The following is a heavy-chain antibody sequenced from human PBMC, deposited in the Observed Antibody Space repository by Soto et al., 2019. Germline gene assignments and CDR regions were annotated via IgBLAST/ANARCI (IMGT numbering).Heavy chain of an antibody. CDR2: ASYDGSNK. CDR3: ARSVQARGIFHFLYYFDY. D-gene: IGHD3-10*01. Sequence: QVQLVQSGGTVVQPGRSLRLSCAASGFTFSSFAMQWVRQAPGKGLEWLAGASYDGSNKYYADSVKGRFTISRDNSNNTLYLQMNSLRPDDTALYYCARSVQARGIFHFLYYFDYWGQGALVSVSS. J-gene: IGHJ4*02. V-gene: IGHV3-30-3*01. CDR1: GFTFSSFA.